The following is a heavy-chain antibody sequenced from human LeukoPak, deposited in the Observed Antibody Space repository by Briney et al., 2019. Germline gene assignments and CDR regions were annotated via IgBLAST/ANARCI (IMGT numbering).Heavy chain of an antibody. CDR1: GFTFSGYG. J-gene: IGHJ4*02. CDR2: ISYDGSNK. CDR3: AKRLTGEGDY. V-gene: IGHV3-30*18. D-gene: IGHD7-27*01. Sequence: GRSLRLSCAASGFTFSGYGMHWVRQAPGKGLEWVAVISYDGSNKYYADSVKGRFTISRDNSKNTLYLQMNSLRAEDTAVYYCAKRLTGEGDYWGQGTLVTVSS.